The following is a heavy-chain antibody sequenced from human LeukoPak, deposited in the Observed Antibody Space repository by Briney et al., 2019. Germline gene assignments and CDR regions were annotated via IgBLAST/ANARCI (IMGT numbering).Heavy chain of an antibody. CDR2: INTDGSST. V-gene: IGHV3-74*01. J-gene: IGHJ5*02. CDR3: ARVLSGSWDWFDP. CDR1: GFTFSSYW. D-gene: IGHD3-22*01. Sequence: GGSLRLSCAASGFTFSSYWMHWVRQAPGKGLVWVSRINTDGSSTSYADSVKGRFTISRDNAKNTLYLQMNSLRAEDTAVYYCARVLSGSWDWFDPWGQGTLVTVSS.